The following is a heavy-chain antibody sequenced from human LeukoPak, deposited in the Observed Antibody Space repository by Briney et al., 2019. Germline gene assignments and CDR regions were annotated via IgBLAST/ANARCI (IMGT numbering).Heavy chain of an antibody. Sequence: GGSLRLSCAASGLICSSYAMTWVRQAPGKGLEWVSSFGLDGGTTHYADSVKGRFTVSRGNSKNTLYLQMTCLRADYTAVYYCVKDSSTTSWYFAFDVWGQGTMVAVSS. V-gene: IGHV3-23*01. J-gene: IGHJ3*01. CDR3: VKDSSTTSWYFAFDV. CDR2: FGLDGGTT. CDR1: GLICSSYA. D-gene: IGHD2-2*01.